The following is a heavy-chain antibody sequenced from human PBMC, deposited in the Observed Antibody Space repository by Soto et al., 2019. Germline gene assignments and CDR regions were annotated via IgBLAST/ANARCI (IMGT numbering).Heavy chain of an antibody. V-gene: IGHV5-10-1*01. Sequence: GESLKISRKGSGYSFTTFWISWVRQMPGKGLEWKGTINPVDSYTNYSPSFQGHVTISSDKSINTVYLQWSSLKASDTAMYYCASLVFFFDFLSGYYNVHHYYGIDVWGQGTAVTVSS. CDR3: ASLVFFFDFLSGYYNVHHYYGIDV. CDR1: GYSFTTFW. J-gene: IGHJ6*02. CDR2: INPVDSYT. D-gene: IGHD3-3*01.